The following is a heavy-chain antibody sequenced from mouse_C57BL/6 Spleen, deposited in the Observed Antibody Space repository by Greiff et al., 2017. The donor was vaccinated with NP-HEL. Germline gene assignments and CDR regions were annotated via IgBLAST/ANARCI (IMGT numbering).Heavy chain of an antibody. CDR2: IYPRDGST. Sequence: QVQLKESDAELVKPGASVKISCTVSGYTFTDHTIHWMKQRPEQGLEWIGYIYPRDGSTKYNEKFKGKATLAADKSSSTAYMQLNSLTSEDSAVYFCARKEDYYGWSYGYFDVWGTGATVTGSS. V-gene: IGHV1-78*01. D-gene: IGHD1-1*01. J-gene: IGHJ1*03. CDR3: ARKEDYYGWSYGYFDV. CDR1: GYTFTDHT.